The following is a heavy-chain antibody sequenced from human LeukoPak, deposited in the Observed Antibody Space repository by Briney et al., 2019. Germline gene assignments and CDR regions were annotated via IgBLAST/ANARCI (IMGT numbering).Heavy chain of an antibody. D-gene: IGHD1-26*01. CDR3: ARDIFGGSYGGSFDY. V-gene: IGHV3-30*03. J-gene: IGHJ4*02. CDR1: GFTFSIYG. CDR2: ISYDGSNK. Sequence: GGSLRLSCVASGFTFSIYGIHWVRQAPGKGLEWVAVISYDGSNKYYADSVKGRFTISRDNSKNTLHLQMNSLRAEDTAVYYCARDIFGGSYGGSFDYWGQGTLVTVSS.